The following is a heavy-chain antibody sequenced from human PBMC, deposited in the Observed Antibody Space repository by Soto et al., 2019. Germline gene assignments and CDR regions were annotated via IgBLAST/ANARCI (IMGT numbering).Heavy chain of an antibody. V-gene: IGHV3-30*18. Sequence: QVQLVESGGGVVQPGRSLRLSCAASGFTFSSYGMHWVRQAPGKGLEWVAVISYDGSNKYYADSVKGRFTISRDNSKNTLYLQMNSLRAEDTAVYYCAKDLQFYSGYDLNYYFDYWGQGTLVTVSS. J-gene: IGHJ4*02. CDR3: AKDLQFYSGYDLNYYFDY. CDR1: GFTFSSYG. D-gene: IGHD5-12*01. CDR2: ISYDGSNK.